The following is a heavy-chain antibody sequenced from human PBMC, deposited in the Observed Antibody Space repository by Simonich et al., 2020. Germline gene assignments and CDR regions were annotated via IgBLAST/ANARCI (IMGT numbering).Heavy chain of an antibody. V-gene: IGHV1-2*02. J-gene: IGHJ6*03. CDR2: INPNSGGT. CDR3: ARDRAARYYYYYYMDV. Sequence: QVQLVQSGAEGKKPGASVKVSCKASGYTFTGYYMHWVRQAPGQGLEWMGWINPNSGGTNYAQKFQGRVTMTRDTSISTAYMELSRLRSDDTAVYYCARDRAARYYYYYYMDVWGKGTTVTVSS. CDR1: GYTFTGYY. D-gene: IGHD6-6*01.